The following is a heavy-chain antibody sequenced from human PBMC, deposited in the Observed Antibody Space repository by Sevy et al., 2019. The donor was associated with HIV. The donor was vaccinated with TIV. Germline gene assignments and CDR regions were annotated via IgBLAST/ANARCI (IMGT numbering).Heavy chain of an antibody. CDR1: GGTFSSYA. Sequence: ASVKVSCKASGGTFSSYAISWVRQAPGQGLEWMGGIIPIFGAANYSQKFQGRVTITADESTSTAYMELSSLRSEDTAVYYCARGGYCSITSCYLRLGWFDPWGQGTLVTVSS. D-gene: IGHD2-2*01. CDR2: IIPIFGAA. V-gene: IGHV1-69*13. J-gene: IGHJ5*02. CDR3: ARGGYCSITSCYLRLGWFDP.